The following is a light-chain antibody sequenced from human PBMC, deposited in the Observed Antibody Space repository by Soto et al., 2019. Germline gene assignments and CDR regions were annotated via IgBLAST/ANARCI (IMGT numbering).Light chain of an antibody. Sequence: EIVLTQSPDTLSLSPGERATLSCRASQSISNSYIAWYQQKPGQAPRLLIYGASSSATGIPDRFSGSGSGTDFTLTISRLEPEDFAVFYCQQYGSSPWTFGQGTKVEIK. CDR1: QSISNSY. J-gene: IGKJ1*01. V-gene: IGKV3-20*01. CDR2: GAS. CDR3: QQYGSSPWT.